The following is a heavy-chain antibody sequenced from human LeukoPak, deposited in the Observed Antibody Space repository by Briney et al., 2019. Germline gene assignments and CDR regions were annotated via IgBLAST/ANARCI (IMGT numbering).Heavy chain of an antibody. CDR1: GGSISSYY. J-gene: IGHJ3*02. CDR3: ARGQYYYDSSGYYWNDAFDI. V-gene: IGHV4-4*07. Sequence: SETLSLTCTVSGGSISSYYWSWIRQPAGKGLEWIGRVYTSGSTNYNPSLKSRVTMSVDTSRNQFSLKLSSVTAADTAVYYCARGQYYYDSSGYYWNDAFDIWGQGTMVTVSS. D-gene: IGHD3-22*01. CDR2: VYTSGST.